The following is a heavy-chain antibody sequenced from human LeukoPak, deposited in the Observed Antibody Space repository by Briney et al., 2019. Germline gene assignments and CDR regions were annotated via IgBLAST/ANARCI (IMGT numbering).Heavy chain of an antibody. V-gene: IGHV4-39*01. CDR2: IYYSGST. CDR1: GGSISRSSYY. Sequence: SETLSLTCTVSGGSISRSSYYWGWIRQPPGKGLEWIGSIYYSGSTYYNPSLKSRVTIFVDTSKNQFSLKLSSVTAADPAMYYCARHEGRYYFDYWGQGTLVTVSS. CDR3: ARHEGRYYFDY. J-gene: IGHJ4*02.